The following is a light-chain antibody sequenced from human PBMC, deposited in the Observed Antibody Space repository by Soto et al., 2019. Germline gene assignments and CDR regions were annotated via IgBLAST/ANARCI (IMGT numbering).Light chain of an antibody. CDR2: ENT. CDR3: QAWGSSTVV. CDR1: QLGDKL. V-gene: IGLV3-1*01. Sequence: SYELSQPPSLSVSPGQTASISCSGDQLGDKLASWYQQKPGQSPVLVIYENTKRPSGIPERFSGSNSGNTVTLTISGTQAMDEADYYCQAWGSSTVVFGGGTKLTVL. J-gene: IGLJ2*01.